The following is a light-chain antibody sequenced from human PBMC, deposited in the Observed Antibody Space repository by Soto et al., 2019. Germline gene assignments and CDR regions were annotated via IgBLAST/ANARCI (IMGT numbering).Light chain of an antibody. Sequence: EIVLPQSPGTLSLSPGERATLSCRASQSVSSSYLAWYQQKPGQAPRLLIYGASSRATGIPARFSGSGSGTEFTLTISSLQSEDFAVYYCQQYNNWPPTFGQGTRLEIK. J-gene: IGKJ5*01. CDR1: QSVSSSY. V-gene: IGKV3-15*01. CDR2: GAS. CDR3: QQYNNWPPT.